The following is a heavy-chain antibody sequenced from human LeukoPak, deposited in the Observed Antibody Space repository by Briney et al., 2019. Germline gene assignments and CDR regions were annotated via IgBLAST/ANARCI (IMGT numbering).Heavy chain of an antibody. CDR2: IYPGDSES. D-gene: IGHD6-19*01. Sequence: GESLKISCKGSGYSFTSYWIGWVRQMPGKGLEWMGTIYPGDSESRYSPSFQGQVTISVDKSISTAYLQWSSLKASDTAMYYCARLAYSSGWYVGAMDYWGQGTLVTVSS. J-gene: IGHJ4*02. CDR3: ARLAYSSGWYVGAMDY. CDR1: GYSFTSYW. V-gene: IGHV5-51*01.